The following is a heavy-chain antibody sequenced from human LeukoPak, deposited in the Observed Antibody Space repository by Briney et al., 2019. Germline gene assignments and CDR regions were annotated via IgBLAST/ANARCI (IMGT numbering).Heavy chain of an antibody. J-gene: IGHJ5*02. CDR3: ARVRYCSSTSCP. Sequence: SETVSLTCAVSGGSLNSSRWWSWVRQPPGKGLEWIGEINHSGSTNSHPSLNSRVIISVDTANTQFSLQLSSVTAADTAVYYWARVRYCSSTSCPWGQGTLVTVSS. V-gene: IGHV4-4*02. CDR1: GGSLNSSRW. D-gene: IGHD2-2*01. CDR2: INHSGST.